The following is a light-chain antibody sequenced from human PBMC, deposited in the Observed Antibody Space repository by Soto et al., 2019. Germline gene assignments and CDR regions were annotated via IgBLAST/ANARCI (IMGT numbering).Light chain of an antibody. V-gene: IGKV3-20*01. CDR3: QQYGSSPRS. J-gene: IGKJ1*01. CDR2: GAS. Sequence: EIVLTQSPGTLSLSPGERATLSCRASQSVSINYLAWYQQKPGQAPRLLIYGASSRATGIPGRFSGSGSGTDFTLTISRLEPEDFAVYFCQQYGSSPRSFGQGTKVEIK. CDR1: QSVSINY.